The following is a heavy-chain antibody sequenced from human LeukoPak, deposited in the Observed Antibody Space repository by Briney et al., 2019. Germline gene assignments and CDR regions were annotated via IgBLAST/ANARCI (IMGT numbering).Heavy chain of an antibody. J-gene: IGHJ4*02. Sequence: ASVKVSCKASGGTFSSYAISWVRQAPGQGLEWMGRIILILGIANYAQKFQGRVTITADKSTSTAYMELSSLRSEDTAVYYCASPEDTAMVATFDYWGQGTLVTVSS. D-gene: IGHD5-18*01. CDR3: ASPEDTAMVATFDY. CDR2: IILILGIA. V-gene: IGHV1-69*04. CDR1: GGTFSSYA.